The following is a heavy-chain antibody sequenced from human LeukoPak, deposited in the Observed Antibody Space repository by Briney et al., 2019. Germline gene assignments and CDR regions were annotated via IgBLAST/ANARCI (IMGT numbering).Heavy chain of an antibody. CDR2: INHSGST. CDR3: ARARYDASKGWDY. CDR1: GGSFSGYY. D-gene: IGHD3-3*01. V-gene: IGHV4-34*01. Sequence: SETLSLTCAVYGGSFSGYYWSWIRQPPGKGREWIGEINHSGSTNYNPSLKSRVTISVDTSKNQFSLKLGSVTAADAAVYYCARARYDASKGWDYWGQGTLVTVSS. J-gene: IGHJ4*02.